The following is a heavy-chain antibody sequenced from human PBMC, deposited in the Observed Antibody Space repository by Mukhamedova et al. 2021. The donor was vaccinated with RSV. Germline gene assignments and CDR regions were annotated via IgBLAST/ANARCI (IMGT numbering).Heavy chain of an antibody. V-gene: IGHV3-74*01. Sequence: AEYMGGRFTISRDNAKNTLYLQMNSLRAADTAGYYCAREGYSSVWYYPWGQGTLVTVSS. J-gene: IGHJ5*02. D-gene: IGHD6-19*01. CDR3: AREGYSSVWYYP.